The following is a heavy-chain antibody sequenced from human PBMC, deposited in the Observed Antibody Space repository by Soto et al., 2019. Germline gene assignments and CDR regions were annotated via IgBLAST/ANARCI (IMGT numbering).Heavy chain of an antibody. CDR1: GGTFSSYA. D-gene: IGHD6-19*01. CDR3: ALPGDRIAVAGSFDY. Sequence: SVKVSCKASGGTFSSYAISWVRQAPGQGLEWKGGIIPIFGTANYAQKFQGRVTITADESTSTAYMELSSLRSEDTAVYYCALPGDRIAVAGSFDYWGQGTLVTVSS. J-gene: IGHJ4*02. V-gene: IGHV1-69*13. CDR2: IIPIFGTA.